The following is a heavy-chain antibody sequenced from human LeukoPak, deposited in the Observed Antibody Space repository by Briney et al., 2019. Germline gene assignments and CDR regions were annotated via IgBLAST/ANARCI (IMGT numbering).Heavy chain of an antibody. D-gene: IGHD3-22*01. V-gene: IGHV1-69*13. CDR1: GYTFIGYY. CDR2: IIPIFGTA. CDR3: AGPEYYYDSSGYYYTV. Sequence: EASVKVSCKASGYTFIGYYIHWVRQAPGQGLEWMGGIIPIFGTANYAQKFQGRVTITADESTSTAYMELSSLRSEDTAVYYCAGPEYYYDSSGYYYTVWGQGTLVTVSS. J-gene: IGHJ4*02.